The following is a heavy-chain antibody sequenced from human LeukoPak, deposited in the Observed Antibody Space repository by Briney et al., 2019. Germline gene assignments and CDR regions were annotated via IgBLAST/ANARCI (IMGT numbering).Heavy chain of an antibody. V-gene: IGHV4-39*01. Sequence: GSLRLSCAASGFTVSSNYMSWVRQPPGKGLEWIGSISYSGSTYYNPSLKSRVTISVDTSKNQFSLKLSSVTAADTAVYYCARQTYSSSWWQLNYWGQGTLVTVSS. CDR2: ISYSGST. CDR3: ARQTYSSSWWQLNY. CDR1: GFTVSSNY. D-gene: IGHD6-13*01. J-gene: IGHJ4*02.